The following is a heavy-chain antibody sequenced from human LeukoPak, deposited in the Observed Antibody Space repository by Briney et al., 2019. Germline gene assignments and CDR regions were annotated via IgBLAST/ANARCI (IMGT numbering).Heavy chain of an antibody. CDR3: GTGMFREPLNDY. Sequence: SVKVSCKTSGGTFNSYDINWVRQAPGQGLEWMGGIIPMFGTANYTQKVQGRVTITADESTSTAYMELSSLRSEDTAVYYCGTGMFREPLNDYWGPGTLVTVSS. D-gene: IGHD3-10*02. V-gene: IGHV1-69*13. CDR2: IIPMFGTA. CDR1: GGTFNSYD. J-gene: IGHJ4*02.